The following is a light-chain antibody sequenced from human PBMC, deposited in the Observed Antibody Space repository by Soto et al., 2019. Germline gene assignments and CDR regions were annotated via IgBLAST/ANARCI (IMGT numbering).Light chain of an antibody. CDR3: AAWDDSLNGRYV. Sequence: QSVLTQPASVSGSPGQSITISCTGTSSDVGGYNYVSWYQQFPGKAPKLIISEVSNRPSGVSSRFSGSRSDNTASLTISGLQSEDEADYYCAAWDDSLNGRYVFGTGTKLTVL. V-gene: IGLV2-14*01. CDR2: EVS. CDR1: SSDVGGYNY. J-gene: IGLJ1*01.